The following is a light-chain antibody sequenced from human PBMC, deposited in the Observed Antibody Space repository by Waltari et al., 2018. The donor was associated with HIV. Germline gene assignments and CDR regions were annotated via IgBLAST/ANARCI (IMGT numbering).Light chain of an antibody. CDR1: ALPKHY. Sequence: SSELTQPPSMSVSPGQTARITWSGDALPKHYAYWYQQKSGRAPALVIFKDTYRPAGIPGRFSGSTSGTTATLTISDVQAGDEADYYCQSTDTAGTVGVFGGGTKLT. V-gene: IGLV3-25*03. CDR2: KDT. CDR3: QSTDTAGTVGV. J-gene: IGLJ3*02.